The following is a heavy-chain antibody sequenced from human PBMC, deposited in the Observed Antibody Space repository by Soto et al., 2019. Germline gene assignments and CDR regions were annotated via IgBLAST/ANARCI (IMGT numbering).Heavy chain of an antibody. CDR3: ARDSPSVVVITSFDF. Sequence: PGGSLRLSCAASGFTFSSYSMNWVRQAPGKGLEWVSSISSSSSSIYYADSVKGLFTISRDNAKNSLYVQMNGMGAEDTAGYYCARDSPSVVVITSFDFWGQGTLVTVSS. CDR1: GFTFSSYS. V-gene: IGHV3-21*01. J-gene: IGHJ4*02. CDR2: ISSSSSSI. D-gene: IGHD3-22*01.